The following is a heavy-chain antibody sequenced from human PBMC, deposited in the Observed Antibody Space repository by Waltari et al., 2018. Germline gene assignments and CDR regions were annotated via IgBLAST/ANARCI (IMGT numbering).Heavy chain of an antibody. CDR2: INTNKGDT. J-gene: IGHJ6*04. CDR1: GYTFPAYY. CDR3: ARSPYDYDRNEPDGWDV. D-gene: IGHD3-16*01. Sequence: QVQLVQSGAEVKRPGASVRVSCKSSGYTFPAYYLHWVRQAPGQGLEWMAWINTNKGDTTVAQKFQGWVTVNRDTSMNTGFVEVTRLKSDDAAVDCCARSPYDYDRNEPDGWDVGGDGTTVSVST. V-gene: IGHV1-2*04.